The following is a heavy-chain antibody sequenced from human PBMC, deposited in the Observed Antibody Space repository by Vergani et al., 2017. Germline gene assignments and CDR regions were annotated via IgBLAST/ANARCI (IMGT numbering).Heavy chain of an antibody. CDR3: AKKPGISTTRHYYAMDV. V-gene: IGHV3-11*04. Sequence: LEESGGGSVKPGGSLRLFCAASGFKFSDHYMSWIRQAPGKGLEWVSHISPGASTVSYTDSVTGLFTVTRDNDNNSLTLDMTTMRVEDTAVYYCAKKPGISTTRHYYAMDVWCQGTTVTVSS. D-gene: IGHD1-1*01. CDR2: ISPGASTV. CDR1: GFKFSDHY. J-gene: IGHJ6*02.